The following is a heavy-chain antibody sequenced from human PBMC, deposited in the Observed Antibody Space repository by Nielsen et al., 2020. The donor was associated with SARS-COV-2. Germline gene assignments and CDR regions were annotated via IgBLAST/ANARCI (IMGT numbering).Heavy chain of an antibody. V-gene: IGHV3-15*01. CDR1: GFTFSNAW. J-gene: IGHJ2*01. D-gene: IGHD4-23*01. CDR2: IKSKTDGGTT. Sequence: GESLKISCAASGFTFSNAWMSWVRQAPGKGLEWVGRIKSKTDGGTTDYAAPVKGRFTISRDDSKNTLYLQMNSLKTEDTAVYYCTTEAVVTGYWYFDLWGRGTLVTVSS. CDR3: TTEAVVTGYWYFDL.